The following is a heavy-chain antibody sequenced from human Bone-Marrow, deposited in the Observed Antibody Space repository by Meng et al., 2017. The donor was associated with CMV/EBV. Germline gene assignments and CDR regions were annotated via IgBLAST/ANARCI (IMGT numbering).Heavy chain of an antibody. D-gene: IGHD5-24*01. CDR3: ASSRNTRDGYNPFDY. CDR2: ISSSSIYI. CDR1: GFTFSSYS. J-gene: IGHJ4*02. Sequence: GESLKLSCAASGFTFSSYSMNWVCQAPGKGLEWVSSISSSSIYIYYANSVKGRFTISRDNAKNSLYLQMNSLRAEDTAVYYCASSRNTRDGYNPFDYWGQGTLVTFSS. V-gene: IGHV3-21*01.